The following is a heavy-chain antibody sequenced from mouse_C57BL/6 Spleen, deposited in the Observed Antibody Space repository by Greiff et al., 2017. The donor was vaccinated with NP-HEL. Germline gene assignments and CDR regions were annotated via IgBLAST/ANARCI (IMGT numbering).Heavy chain of an antibody. D-gene: IGHD2-4*01. CDR1: GYTFTSYT. CDR2: INPSSGYT. Sequence: VQVVESGAELARPGASVKMSCKASGYTFTSYTMHWVKQRPGQGLEWIGYINPSSGYTKYHPQFQDKATFNADKSSSTAYMQLSSLTSEDSAVYYCASYDYDEGPWFAYWGQGTLVTVSA. V-gene: IGHV1-4*01. CDR3: ASYDYDEGPWFAY. J-gene: IGHJ3*01.